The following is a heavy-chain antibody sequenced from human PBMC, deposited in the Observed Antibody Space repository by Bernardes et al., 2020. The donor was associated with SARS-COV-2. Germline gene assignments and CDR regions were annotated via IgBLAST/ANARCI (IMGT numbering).Heavy chain of an antibody. CDR3: AGDDYDWGFPLRLSL. V-gene: IGHV3-7*04. CDR1: GFTFSDFW. J-gene: IGHJ6*02. D-gene: IGHD3-9*01. CDR2: IHEDGSPK. Sequence: WGSLRLSCAASGFTFSDFWMTLVRQAPGTGLEWVANIHEDGSPKDYVDSVKGRFSISRDNAKNSLYLQLNSLRAEDTAVYYWAGDDYDWGFPLRLSLWGQGTTVTVSS.